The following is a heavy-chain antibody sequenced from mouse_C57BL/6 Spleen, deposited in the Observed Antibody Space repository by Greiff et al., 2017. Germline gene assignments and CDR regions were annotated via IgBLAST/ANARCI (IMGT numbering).Heavy chain of an antibody. CDR2: IWGDGST. J-gene: IGHJ4*01. V-gene: IGHV2-3*01. CDR3: AKPRMDY. CDR1: GFSFTSYG. Sequence: QVQLKESGPGLVAPSQSLSITCTVTGFSFTSYGVSWVRQTPGKGLEWLGVIWGDGSTNYHSALISRLSMRKDNSKSQVFLKLNSLQTDYTATYYWAKPRMDYWGQGTSVTVSS.